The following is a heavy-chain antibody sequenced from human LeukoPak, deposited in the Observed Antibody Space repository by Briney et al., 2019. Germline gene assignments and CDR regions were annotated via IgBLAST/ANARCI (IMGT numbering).Heavy chain of an antibody. CDR3: ARAPNFFDSSGYNPPAYYYYGMDV. V-gene: IGHV3-23*01. Sequence: GGSLRLSCAASRFTFSNFAMSWVRQAPGKGLEWVSVISGSGSSTYYADSVKGRFTISRDNSKNTLYLQMNGLRAEDTAVYYCARAPNFFDSSGYNPPAYYYYGMDVWGQGTTVTVSS. D-gene: IGHD3-22*01. J-gene: IGHJ6*02. CDR2: ISGSGSST. CDR1: RFTFSNFA.